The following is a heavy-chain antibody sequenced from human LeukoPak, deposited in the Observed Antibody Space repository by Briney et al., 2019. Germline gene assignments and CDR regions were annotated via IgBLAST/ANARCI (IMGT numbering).Heavy chain of an antibody. CDR1: GFTFSSFA. V-gene: IGHV3-30*04. Sequence: PGRSLRLSCAASGFTFSSFAMHWVRQAPGKGLEWVAVISYDGSNKYYADSLKGRFTISRDNSKNTLYLQMNSLRAEDTAVYYCARDTRGDWYYFDYWGQGTLVTVSS. J-gene: IGHJ4*02. CDR2: ISYDGSNK. D-gene: IGHD2-21*02. CDR3: ARDTRGDWYYFDY.